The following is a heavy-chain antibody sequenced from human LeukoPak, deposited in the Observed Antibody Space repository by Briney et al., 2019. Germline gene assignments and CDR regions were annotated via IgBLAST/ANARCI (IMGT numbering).Heavy chain of an antibody. CDR3: ARERSPIFGVVRRHNNWFDP. CDR2: INTNTGNP. V-gene: IGHV7-4-1*02. Sequence: ASVKVSCKASGYTFTGYTINWVRRAPGQGLEWMGWINTNTGNPTYAQGFTGRFVFSLDTPVSTAYLQISSLKAEDTAVYYCARERSPIFGVVRRHNNWFDPWGQGTLVTVSS. D-gene: IGHD3-3*01. CDR1: GYTFTGYT. J-gene: IGHJ5*02.